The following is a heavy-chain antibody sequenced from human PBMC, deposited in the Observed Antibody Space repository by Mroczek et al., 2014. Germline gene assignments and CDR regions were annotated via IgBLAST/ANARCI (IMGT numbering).Heavy chain of an antibody. CDR1: GGSFSGYY. CDR3: ARLLPPGANIVVVVAASDAFDI. D-gene: IGHD2-15*01. CDR2: INHSGST. J-gene: IGHJ3*02. Sequence: QVQLQQWGAGLLKPSETLSLTCAVYGGSFSGYYWSWIRQPPGKGLEWIGEINHSGSTNYNPSLKSRVTISVDTSKNQSSLKLSSVTAADTAVYYCARLLPPGANIVVVVAASDAFDIWGQGTMVTVSS. V-gene: IGHV4-34*01.